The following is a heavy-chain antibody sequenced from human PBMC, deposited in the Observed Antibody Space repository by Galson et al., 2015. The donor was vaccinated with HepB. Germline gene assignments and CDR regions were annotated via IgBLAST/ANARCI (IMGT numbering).Heavy chain of an antibody. J-gene: IGHJ4*02. Sequence: SVKVSCKASGGTFSSYAISWVRQAPGQGLEWMGGIIPIFGTANYAQKFQGRVTITADESTSTAYMELSSLRSEDTAVYYCARDAPPGITIFGGSRFDYWGQGTLVTVSS. V-gene: IGHV1-69*13. CDR2: IIPIFGTA. CDR1: GGTFSSYA. CDR3: ARDAPPGITIFGGSRFDY. D-gene: IGHD3-3*01.